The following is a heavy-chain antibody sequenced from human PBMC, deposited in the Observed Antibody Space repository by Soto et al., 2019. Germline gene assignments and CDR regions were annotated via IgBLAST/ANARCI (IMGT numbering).Heavy chain of an antibody. D-gene: IGHD2-2*01. V-gene: IGHV1-46*03. Sequence: ASLKVSCKASGYTFTSYYMHWVRQAPGQGLEWMGIINPSGGSTSYAQKFQGRVTMTRDTSTSTVYMELSSLRSEDTAVYYCARGDIVVVPAATDSENYYYYMYVWGKGTTVTVSS. CDR2: INPSGGST. CDR1: GYTFTSYY. CDR3: ARGDIVVVPAATDSENYYYYMYV. J-gene: IGHJ6*03.